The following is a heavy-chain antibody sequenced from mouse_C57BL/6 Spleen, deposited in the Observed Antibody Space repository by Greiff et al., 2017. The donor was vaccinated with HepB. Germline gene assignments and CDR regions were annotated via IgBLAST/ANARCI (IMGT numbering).Heavy chain of an antibody. CDR1: GYTFTSYW. Sequence: VQLQQSGAELVKPGASVKMSCKASGYTFTSYWITWVKQRPGQGLERIGDIYPGSGSTNYNEKFKSKATLTVDTSSSPAYMQRSSLTSEDSAVYYCARETPVVARDYLGQGTTLTVSS. J-gene: IGHJ2*01. CDR2: IYPGSGST. D-gene: IGHD1-1*01. CDR3: ARETPVVARDY. V-gene: IGHV1-55*01.